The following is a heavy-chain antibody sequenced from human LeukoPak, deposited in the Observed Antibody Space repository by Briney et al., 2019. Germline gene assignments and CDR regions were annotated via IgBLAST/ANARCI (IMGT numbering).Heavy chain of an antibody. D-gene: IGHD2/OR15-2a*01. CDR2: ISYDGSNK. J-gene: IGHJ5*02. V-gene: IGHV3-30*04. CDR1: GFTFSSYA. Sequence: GGSLRLSCAASGFTFSSYAMHWVRQAPGKGLEWVAVISYDGSNKYYADSVKGRFTISRDNSKNTLYLQMNSLRAEDTAVYYCARGKTSQNIVTRKTYNWFDPWGQGTLVTVSS. CDR3: ARGKTSQNIVTRKTYNWFDP.